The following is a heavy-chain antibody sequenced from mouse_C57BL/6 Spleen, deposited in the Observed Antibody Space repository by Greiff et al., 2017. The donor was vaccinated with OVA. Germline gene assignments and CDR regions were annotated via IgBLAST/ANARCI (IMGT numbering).Heavy chain of an antibody. CDR3: TGSEYGSSYEGLDY. CDR2: IRLKSDNYAT. V-gene: IGHV6-3*01. J-gene: IGHJ2*01. CDR1: GFTFSNYW. D-gene: IGHD1-1*01. Sequence: EVHLVESGGGLVQPGGSMKLSCVASGFTFSNYWMNWVRQSPEKGLEWVAQIRLKSDNYATHYAETVKGRFTISRDDSKSRVYLQMNNLRAEDTGIYYCTGSEYGSSYEGLDYWGQGTTLTVSS.